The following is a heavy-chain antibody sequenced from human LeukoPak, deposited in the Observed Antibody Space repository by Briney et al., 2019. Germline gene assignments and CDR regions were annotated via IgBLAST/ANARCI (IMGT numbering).Heavy chain of an antibody. CDR3: AVDYGDYAFKH. J-gene: IGHJ1*01. D-gene: IGHD4-17*01. Sequence: GESLKISCKSSGYSFTSYWIGWVRQMPGKGLEYMGIIYPGDSDTRYSPSFQGQVTISVDKSMSTAYLQWSSLQASDTAKYYCAVDYGDYAFKHWGQGTLVTVSS. CDR2: IYPGDSDT. V-gene: IGHV5-51*01. CDR1: GYSFTSYW.